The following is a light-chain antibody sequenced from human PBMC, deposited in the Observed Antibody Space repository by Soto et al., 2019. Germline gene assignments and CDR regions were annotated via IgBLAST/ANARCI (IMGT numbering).Light chain of an antibody. Sequence: EIVMTQSPATLSLSPGERATLSCRASQSVSSSYLSWYQQKPGQAPRLLIYGASTRATVIPARFSGSGSGTDFTLTISSLQPEDFAVYYCQQDYNLPWTFGQGTQVEIK. CDR1: QSVSSSY. CDR3: QQDYNLPWT. CDR2: GAS. V-gene: IGKV3D-7*01. J-gene: IGKJ1*01.